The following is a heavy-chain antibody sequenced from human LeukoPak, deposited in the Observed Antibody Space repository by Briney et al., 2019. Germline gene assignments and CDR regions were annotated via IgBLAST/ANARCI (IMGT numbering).Heavy chain of an antibody. V-gene: IGHV3-30*04. CDR1: GFTFSSYA. J-gene: IGHJ4*02. Sequence: GRSLRLSCAASGFTFSSYAMHWVRQAPGKGLEWVAVISYDGSNKYYADSVKGRFTISRDNSKNTLYLQMNSLRAEDTAVYYCARDRRRGYSSSQTNFDYWGQGTLVTVSS. CDR3: ARDRRRGYSSSQTNFDY. CDR2: ISYDGSNK. D-gene: IGHD6-6*01.